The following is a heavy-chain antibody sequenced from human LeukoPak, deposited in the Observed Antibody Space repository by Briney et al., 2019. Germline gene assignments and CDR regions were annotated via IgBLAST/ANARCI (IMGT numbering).Heavy chain of an antibody. D-gene: IGHD6-13*01. CDR3: AKPAYSSSWYEGVDY. V-gene: IGHV3-30*04. CDR1: GFTFSTYA. J-gene: IGHJ4*02. Sequence: GGSLRLSCAASGFTFSTYAMHWVRQAPGKGLEWVAVIPYDGSNKYYADSVKGRFTISRENSKNRLYLQMNSLRAEDTAVYYCAKPAYSSSWYEGVDYWGQGTLVTVSS. CDR2: IPYDGSNK.